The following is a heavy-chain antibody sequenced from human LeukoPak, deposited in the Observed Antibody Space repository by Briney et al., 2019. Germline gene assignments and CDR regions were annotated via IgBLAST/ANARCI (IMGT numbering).Heavy chain of an antibody. CDR2: ISSSGSTI. V-gene: IGHV3-11*01. Sequence: GGSLRLSCAASGFTFSDYYMSWIRQAPGKGLEWVSYISSSGSTIYYADSVKGRSTISRDNAKNSLYLQMNSLRAEDTAVYYCARDHRSGSYRDHWGQGTLVTVSS. CDR1: GFTFSDYY. CDR3: ARDHRSGSYRDH. J-gene: IGHJ4*02. D-gene: IGHD1-26*01.